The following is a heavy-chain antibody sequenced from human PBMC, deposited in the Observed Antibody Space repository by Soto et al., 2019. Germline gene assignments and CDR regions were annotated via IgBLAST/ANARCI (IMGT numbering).Heavy chain of an antibody. CDR3: GHRVLRYFDWLLFDY. CDR2: IYWNDDK. CDR1: GFSLSTSGVG. D-gene: IGHD3-9*01. V-gene: IGHV2-5*01. Sequence: SGPTLVNPTQTLTLTCTFSGFSLSTSGVGVGWIRQPPGKALEWLALIYWNDDKPYTPSLKSRLTITKDTSKNQVVLTMTNMDPVDTATYYCGHRVLRYFDWLLFDYWGQGTLVTASS. J-gene: IGHJ4*02.